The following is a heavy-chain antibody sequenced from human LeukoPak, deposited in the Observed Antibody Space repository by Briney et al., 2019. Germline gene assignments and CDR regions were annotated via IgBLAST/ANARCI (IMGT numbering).Heavy chain of an antibody. CDR2: ISYDGSNK. V-gene: IGHV3-30-3*01. D-gene: IGHD1-14*01. Sequence: GGSLRLSCAASGFTFSSYAMHWVRQAPGKGLEWVAVISYDGSNKYYADSVKGRFTISRDNSKNTLYLQMNSLRAEDTAVYYCASNSHRERTWATLDYWGQGTLVTVSS. CDR1: GFTFSSYA. J-gene: IGHJ4*02. CDR3: ASNSHRERTWATLDY.